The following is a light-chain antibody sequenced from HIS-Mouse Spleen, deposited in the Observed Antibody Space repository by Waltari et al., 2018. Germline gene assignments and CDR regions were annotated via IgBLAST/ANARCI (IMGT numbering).Light chain of an antibody. CDR2: RNN. CDR1: SSNIGSNS. Sequence: QSVLTQPPSASGTPGQRVTISCSGSSSNIGSNSVYWYQQLPGTAPKLLSYRNNQRPSGVPDRFSGSKSGTSASLAISGLRSEDEADYYCAAWDDSLSGPVFGGGTKLTVL. J-gene: IGLJ3*02. CDR3: AAWDDSLSGPV. V-gene: IGLV1-47*01.